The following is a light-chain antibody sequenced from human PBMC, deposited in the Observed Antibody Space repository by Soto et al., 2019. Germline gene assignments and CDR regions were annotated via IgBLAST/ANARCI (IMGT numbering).Light chain of an antibody. Sequence: QSALTQPASVSGSPGQSITISCTGTTSDVGGYNYVSWYQQHPGKAPKLMIYDVSNRPSGVYNLFSGSKSGNTASLTISGLQAEDEAYYYCSSYTSSSTYVFGTGTKVTVL. V-gene: IGLV2-14*03. CDR2: DVS. J-gene: IGLJ1*01. CDR1: TSDVGGYNY. CDR3: SSYTSSSTYV.